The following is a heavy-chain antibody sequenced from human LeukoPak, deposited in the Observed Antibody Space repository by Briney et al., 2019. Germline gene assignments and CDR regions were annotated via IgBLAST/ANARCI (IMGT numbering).Heavy chain of an antibody. CDR2: INPDRGGT. V-gene: IGHV1-2*02. CDR1: GYTFTGYF. D-gene: IGHD3-22*01. J-gene: IGHJ3*02. CDR3: ASKWVTYYYNSSAYHYPTDVFDI. Sequence: ASVKVSCKASGYTFTGYFIHWVRQAPGQGLEWMGWINPDRGGTNYAQKFQGRVTMTRDTSISTAYMELSRLRSDDTAVYYCASKWVTYYYNSSAYHYPTDVFDIWGQGTMVTVSS.